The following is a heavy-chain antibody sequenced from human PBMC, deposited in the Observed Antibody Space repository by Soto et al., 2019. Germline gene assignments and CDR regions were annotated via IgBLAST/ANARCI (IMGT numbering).Heavy chain of an antibody. D-gene: IGHD3-10*01. CDR2: INAGNGNT. J-gene: IGHJ3*02. Sequence: AELSSKARRDGYARYSMRSVCHSQGQRLEWMGWINAGNGNTNYSQKLQGRVTMTTDTSTSTAYMELRGLRSDDTAVYYCASGYYYGSGSSAVDAFDIWGQGTTVTVSS. V-gene: IGHV1-18*01. CDR3: ASGYYYGSGSSAVDAFDI. CDR1: RDGYARYS.